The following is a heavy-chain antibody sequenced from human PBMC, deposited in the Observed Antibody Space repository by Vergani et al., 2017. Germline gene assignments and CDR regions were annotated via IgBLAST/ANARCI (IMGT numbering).Heavy chain of an antibody. CDR2: INPNSGGT. V-gene: IGHV1-2*04. CDR3: ARGDAVPVSLGYFDY. D-gene: IGHD2-2*01. J-gene: IGHJ4*02. Sequence: QVQLVQSGAEVKKPGASVKVSCKASGYTFTGYYMHWVRQAPGQGLEWMGWINPNSGGTNYAQKFQGWGTMTRDESISTAYMELSRLRSDDTAVYYCARGDAVPVSLGYFDYWGQGTLVTVSS. CDR1: GYTFTGYY.